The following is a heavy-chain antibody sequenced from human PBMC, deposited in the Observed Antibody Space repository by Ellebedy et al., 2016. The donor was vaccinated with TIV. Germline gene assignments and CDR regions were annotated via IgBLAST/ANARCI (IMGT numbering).Heavy chain of an antibody. CDR1: GFVFSSYA. CDR2: ISYDGSNK. Sequence: PGGSLRLSCAASGFVFSSYAMHWVRQAPGKGMEWVALISYDGSNKYYADSVEGRFTISRDKSKSTVYLEMNRLRAEDTAIYYCSKDRDWGGSDWGQGTLVTVSS. V-gene: IGHV3-30*18. J-gene: IGHJ4*02. CDR3: SKDRDWGGSD. D-gene: IGHD2-15*01.